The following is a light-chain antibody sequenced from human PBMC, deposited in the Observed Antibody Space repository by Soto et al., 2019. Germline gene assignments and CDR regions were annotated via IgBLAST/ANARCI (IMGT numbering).Light chain of an antibody. CDR3: QQRSDWPT. Sequence: EIVLTQSPATLSLSPGERATLSCRASQSVSSYLAWYQQKPGQAPRLLIYDASNRATGIPARFSGSGSGTDFTLTISSLEPEDFAVYYCQQRSDWPTFGPGTKADIK. CDR1: QSVSSY. CDR2: DAS. J-gene: IGKJ3*01. V-gene: IGKV3-11*01.